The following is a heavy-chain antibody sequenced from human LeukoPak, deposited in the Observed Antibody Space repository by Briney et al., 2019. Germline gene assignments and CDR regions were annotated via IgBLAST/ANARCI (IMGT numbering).Heavy chain of an antibody. D-gene: IGHD2-2*01. CDR3: ARVPPCRHRYYYYMDV. J-gene: IGHJ6*03. CDR1: GYTFTSYD. CDR2: MNPDSGNT. Sequence: EASVKVSCKASGYTFTSYDINWVRQATGQGLEWMGWMNPDSGNTGYAQKFQGRVTMTRNTSISTAYMELSSLRSEDTAVYYCARVPPCRHRYYYYMDVWGKGTTVTVSS. V-gene: IGHV1-8*01.